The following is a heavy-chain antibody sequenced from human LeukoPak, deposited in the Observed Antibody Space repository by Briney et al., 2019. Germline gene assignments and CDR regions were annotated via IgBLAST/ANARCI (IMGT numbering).Heavy chain of an antibody. V-gene: IGHV4-59*01. CDR2: IYYSGST. J-gene: IGHJ4*02. CDR1: GGSISSYD. CDR3: ARAGPSDYDILTGYLPPGYFDY. D-gene: IGHD3-9*01. Sequence: SETLSLTCTASGGSISSYDWSWIRQPPGKGLEWIGYIYYSGSTNYYPSLKSRVTISVDTSKNQFSLKLSSVTAADTAVYYCARAGPSDYDILTGYLPPGYFDYWGQGTLVTVSS.